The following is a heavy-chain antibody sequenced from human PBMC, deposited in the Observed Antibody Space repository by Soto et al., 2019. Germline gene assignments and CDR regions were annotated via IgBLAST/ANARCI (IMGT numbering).Heavy chain of an antibody. Sequence: QVQLVQSGAEVKKPGSSVKVSCKASGGTFSSYAISWVRQAPGQGLEWMGGIIPIFGTANYAQKFQGRVTTTXXDXTXXAYMALSSLSSEDTAVYYCAGGYCSGGSCHWYFDLWGRGTLVTVSS. CDR3: AGGYCSGGSCHWYFDL. J-gene: IGHJ2*01. CDR2: IIPIFGTA. V-gene: IGHV1-69*05. CDR1: GGTFSSYA. D-gene: IGHD2-15*01.